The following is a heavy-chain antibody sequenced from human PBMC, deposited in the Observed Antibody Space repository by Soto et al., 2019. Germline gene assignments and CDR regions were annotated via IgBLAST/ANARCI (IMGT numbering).Heavy chain of an antibody. Sequence: EVQLVESGGGLVQPGRSLRLSCAASGFTFDDYAMHWVRQAPGKGLEWVSGISWNSGSIGYAGSVKGRFTISRDNANNSLYQHMTSLRAENTALYYCAKDQRNSGTYLYWCSDLCSRATLVTVAS. CDR1: GFTFDDYA. D-gene: IGHD1-26*01. CDR2: ISWNSGSI. CDR3: AKDQRNSGTYLYWCSDL. J-gene: IGHJ2*01. V-gene: IGHV3-9*01.